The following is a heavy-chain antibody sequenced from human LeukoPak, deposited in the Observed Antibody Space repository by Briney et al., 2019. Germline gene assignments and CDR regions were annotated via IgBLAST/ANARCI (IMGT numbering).Heavy chain of an antibody. CDR2: INAGNGNT. Sequence: ASVKVSCKASGYTFTSYAMHWVRQAPGQRLEWMGWINAGNGNTKYSQKFQDRVTLTRGTSASTAYMELNSLSSEDTAVYYCARVPLDDASRHYYPHWGQGTLVTVSS. D-gene: IGHD3-10*01. J-gene: IGHJ1*01. CDR3: ARVPLDDASRHYYPH. CDR1: GYTFTSYA. V-gene: IGHV1-3*01.